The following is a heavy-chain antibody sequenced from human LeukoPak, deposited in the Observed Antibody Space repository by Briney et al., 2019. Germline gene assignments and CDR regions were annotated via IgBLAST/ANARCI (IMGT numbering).Heavy chain of an antibody. Sequence: GGSLRLSCAASGFTFSSYAMGWVRQAPGKGLEWVSAISGSGGSTYYADSVKGRFTISRDNSKNTLYLQMNSLRAEDTAVYYCAKGQNYYDSSGYYYWGQGTLVTVSS. CDR1: GFTFSSYA. V-gene: IGHV3-23*01. D-gene: IGHD3-22*01. CDR2: ISGSGGST. CDR3: AKGQNYYDSSGYYY. J-gene: IGHJ4*02.